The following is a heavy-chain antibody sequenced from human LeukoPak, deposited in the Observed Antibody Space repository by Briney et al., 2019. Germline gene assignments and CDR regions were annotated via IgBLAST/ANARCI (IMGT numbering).Heavy chain of an antibody. CDR1: GFTFSSYS. CDR3: AKDTVRGVSGFDY. Sequence: GGSLRLSCAASGFTFSSYSMNWVRQAPGKGLEWVSSISSSSSYIYYADSVKGRFTISRDNAKNSLYLQMNSLRAEDTAVYYCAKDTVRGVSGFDYWGQGTLVTVSS. J-gene: IGHJ4*02. V-gene: IGHV3-21*04. CDR2: ISSSSSYI. D-gene: IGHD3-10*01.